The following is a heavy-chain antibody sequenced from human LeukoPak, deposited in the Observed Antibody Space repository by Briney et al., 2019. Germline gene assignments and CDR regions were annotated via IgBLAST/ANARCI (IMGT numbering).Heavy chain of an antibody. CDR2: INPNSGGT. CDR1: GYTFTGYY. J-gene: IGHJ4*02. V-gene: IGHV1-2*02. Sequence: GASVKVSCKASGYTFTGYYMHWVRQAPGQRLEWMGWINPNSGGTNYAQKFQGRVTMTRDTSISTAYMELSRLRSDDTAVYYCARDRVGGVIVTFPDYWGQGTLVTVSS. CDR3: ARDRVGGVIVTFPDY. D-gene: IGHD3-16*02.